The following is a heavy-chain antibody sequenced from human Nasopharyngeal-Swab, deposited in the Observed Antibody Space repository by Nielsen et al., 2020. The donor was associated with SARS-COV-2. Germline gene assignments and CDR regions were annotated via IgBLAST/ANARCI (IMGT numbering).Heavy chain of an antibody. V-gene: IGHV1-46*01. D-gene: IGHD2-15*01. J-gene: IGHJ4*02. CDR3: AGGYCSGGSCYLGVDY. CDR2: INPSGGST. Sequence: VRQAPGQGLEWMGIINPSGGSTSYAQKFQGRVTMTRDTSTSTVYMELSSLRSEDTAVYYCAGGYCSGGSCYLGVDYWGQGTLVTVSS.